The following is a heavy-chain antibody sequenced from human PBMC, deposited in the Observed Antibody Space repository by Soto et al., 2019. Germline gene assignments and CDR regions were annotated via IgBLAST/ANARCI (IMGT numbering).Heavy chain of an antibody. CDR2: INPNSGGT. CDR1: GYTFTGYY. D-gene: IGHD3-22*01. CDR3: ARDVDPYYYDSSGYPPFDY. J-gene: IGHJ4*02. V-gene: IGHV1-2*04. Sequence: GASVKVSCKASGYTFTGYYMHWVRQAPGQGLEWMGWINPNSGGTNYAQKFQGWVTMTRDTSISTAYMELSRLRSDDTAVYYCARDVDPYYYDSSGYPPFDYWGQGTLVTVSS.